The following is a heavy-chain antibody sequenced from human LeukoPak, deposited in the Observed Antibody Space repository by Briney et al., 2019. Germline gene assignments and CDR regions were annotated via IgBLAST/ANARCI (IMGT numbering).Heavy chain of an antibody. CDR3: ARQSISGSSLSYFDY. V-gene: IGHV4-59*01. D-gene: IGHD3-22*01. J-gene: IGHJ4*02. Sequence: SETLSLTCTVSGGSISSYYWSWIRQPPGKGLEWIGNIYDSGSTNYNPSLKSRVTISVDTSKNQCSLKLSSVTAADTAVYYCARQSISGSSLSYFDYWGQGSLVNVSS. CDR2: IYDSGST. CDR1: GGSISSYY.